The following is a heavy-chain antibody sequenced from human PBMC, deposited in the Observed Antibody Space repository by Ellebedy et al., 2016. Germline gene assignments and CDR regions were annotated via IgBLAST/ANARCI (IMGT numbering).Heavy chain of an antibody. CDR1: GLIFSDFF. J-gene: IGHJ4*02. CDR3: RQGHYANY. D-gene: IGHD4-17*01. V-gene: IGHV3-23*01. CDR2: MRGDGAKT. Sequence: GESLKISXAASGLIFSDFFMSWVRQAPGKGLEWVSTMRGDGAKTHLADSVKGRFTMSRDIPKNTVYLQMNRLRAEDTAVYYCRQGHYANYWGQGTLVTVSS.